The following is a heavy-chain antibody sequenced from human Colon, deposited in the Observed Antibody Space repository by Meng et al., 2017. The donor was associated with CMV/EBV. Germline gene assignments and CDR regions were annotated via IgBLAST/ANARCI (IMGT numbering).Heavy chain of an antibody. V-gene: IGHV3-43*01. D-gene: IGHD2-2*01. J-gene: IGHJ4*02. CDR3: AKDRTTRSYGPFDD. Sequence: GGSLRLSCAASGFTFEDCSMHWVRQAPGKGLGWVSIISWDGTNIYYADAVKGRFTISRDNSKSSLYLEMNSLRAEDTAFYYCAKDRTTRSYGPFDDWGQGTLVTVSS. CDR1: GFTFEDCS. CDR2: ISWDGTNI.